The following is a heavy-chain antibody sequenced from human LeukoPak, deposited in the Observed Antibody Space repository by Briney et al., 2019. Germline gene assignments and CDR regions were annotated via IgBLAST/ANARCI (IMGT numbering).Heavy chain of an antibody. CDR3: AKDPEGYSDY. J-gene: IGHJ4*02. CDR2: ISPSGT. D-gene: IGHD3-22*01. CDR1: GFTFSSSA. Sequence: GGALRLSCAASGFTFSSSAMSGGPQAPGEGLQCVSAISPSGTDYADSVKGRFTISRDNSQNTLYLQMNNLRPEDTAVYYCAKDPEGYSDYWGQGTLVTVSS. V-gene: IGHV3-23*01.